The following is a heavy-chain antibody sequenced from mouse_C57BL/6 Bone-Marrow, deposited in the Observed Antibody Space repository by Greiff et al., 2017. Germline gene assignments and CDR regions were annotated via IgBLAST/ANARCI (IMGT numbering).Heavy chain of an antibody. V-gene: IGHV5-6*01. CDR2: ISSGGSYS. D-gene: IGHD2-3*01. Sequence: EVQRVESGGDLVKPGGSLKLSCEASGFTFSSYGMSWVGQTPEKRLEWVATISSGGSYSYYPDRVKGRFTFSRDNAKNTPYLQMSSLMSEDTAMYYGASHDGYYWFAYWGQGTLVTVYA. CDR3: ASHDGYYWFAY. CDR1: GFTFSSYG. J-gene: IGHJ3*01.